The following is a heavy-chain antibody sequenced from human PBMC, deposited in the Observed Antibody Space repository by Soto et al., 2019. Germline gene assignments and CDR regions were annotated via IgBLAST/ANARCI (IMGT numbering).Heavy chain of an antibody. CDR2: ISVYTGNT. V-gene: IGHV1-18*01. CDR1: GYKFNNFA. J-gene: IGHJ6*02. Sequence: ASVKVSCKASGYKFNNFAIIWVRQAPGQGLEWMGWISVYTGNTNSEQKLHGRVTMTTDTSTSTAYMELRSLRSDDTAMYYCARDATGGGRYGMDVWGQGTTVTVSS. D-gene: IGHD1-26*01. CDR3: ARDATGGGRYGMDV.